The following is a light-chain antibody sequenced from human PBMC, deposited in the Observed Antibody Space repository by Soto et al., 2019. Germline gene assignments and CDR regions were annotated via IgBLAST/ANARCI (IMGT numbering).Light chain of an antibody. J-gene: IGKJ4*01. CDR3: LQYHHWPLT. Sequence: EIVLTQSPGTLSLSPGERATLSCRASQSVSSSYLAWFQQKPGQAPRVLIYGASSRATGIPDRFSGSGSGTDFTLTISRLEPEDFAVYYCLQYHHWPLTFGGGTKVDIK. CDR1: QSVSSSY. CDR2: GAS. V-gene: IGKV3-20*01.